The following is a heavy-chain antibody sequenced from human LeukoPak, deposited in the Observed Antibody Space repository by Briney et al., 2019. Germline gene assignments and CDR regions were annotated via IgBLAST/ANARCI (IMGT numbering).Heavy chain of an antibody. Sequence: SETLSLTCSVSGDSITSGHYWAWIRQPPGKGLEWIGSIYHSGVAYSNASLNSRVTMSVSTSRNQSSLNVTSVTAADTAVYYCARVNYVGLTGYCPYDFWGQGILVTVSS. D-gene: IGHD3-9*01. CDR3: ARVNYVGLTGYCPYDF. J-gene: IGHJ4*01. V-gene: IGHV4-38-2*02. CDR1: GDSITSGHY. CDR2: IYHSGVA.